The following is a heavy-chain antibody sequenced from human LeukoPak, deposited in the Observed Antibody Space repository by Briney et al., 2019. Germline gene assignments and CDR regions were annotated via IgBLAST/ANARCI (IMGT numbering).Heavy chain of an antibody. J-gene: IGHJ6*03. CDR3: ARGKERRSPYYYYYMDV. D-gene: IGHD1-1*01. V-gene: IGHV4-59*01. Sequence: SETLSLTCTVSGGSISSYYWSWIRQPPGKGLEWIGYIYYSGSTNYNPSLKSRVTISVDTSKNQFSLKLSSVTAADTAVYYCARGKERRSPYYYYYMDVWGKGTTVTISS. CDR1: GGSISSYY. CDR2: IYYSGST.